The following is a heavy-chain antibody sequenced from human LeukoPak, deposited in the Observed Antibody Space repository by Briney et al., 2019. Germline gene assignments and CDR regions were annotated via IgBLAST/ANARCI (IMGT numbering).Heavy chain of an antibody. CDR1: GYTFTSHD. J-gene: IGHJ6*03. CDR3: ARGYYDILTGWYYMDV. Sequence: ASVKVSCKASGYTFTSHDINWVRQATGQGLEWMGWMNPNSGNTGYAQKFQGRVTMTRNTSISTAYMELSSLRSEDTAVYYCARGYYDILTGWYYMDVWGKGTTVTISS. V-gene: IGHV1-8*01. CDR2: MNPNSGNT. D-gene: IGHD3-9*01.